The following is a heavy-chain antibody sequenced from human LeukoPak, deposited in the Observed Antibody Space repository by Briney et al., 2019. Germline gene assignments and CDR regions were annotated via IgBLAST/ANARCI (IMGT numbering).Heavy chain of an antibody. CDR2: ISFDGSNK. CDR3: AKDLGSS. V-gene: IGHV3-30*04. D-gene: IGHD6-13*01. J-gene: IGHJ4*02. CDR1: GFAFNTYT. Sequence: PGGSLRLSCAASGFAFNTYTVHWVRQGPGKGLDWVAVISFDGSNKYYADSVKGRFTISRDNSRNTLYLQMSSLRAEDTAVYYCAKDLGSSWGQGTLVTVSS.